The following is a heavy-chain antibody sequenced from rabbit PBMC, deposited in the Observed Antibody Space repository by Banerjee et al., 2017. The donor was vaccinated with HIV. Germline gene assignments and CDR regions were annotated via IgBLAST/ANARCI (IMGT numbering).Heavy chain of an antibody. J-gene: IGHJ4*01. V-gene: IGHV1S40*01. CDR1: GFSFSSAND. Sequence: QSLEESGGDLVKPEGSLTLTCTASGFSFSSANDMCWVRQAPGKGLEWIGCIDPGSSGRTYYADWAKGRFTISKTSSTTVTLQMTSLTAADTATYFCAKAADSKWYFDLWGQGTLVTVS. CDR2: IDPGSSGRT. CDR3: AKAADSKWYFDL. D-gene: IGHD4-2*01.